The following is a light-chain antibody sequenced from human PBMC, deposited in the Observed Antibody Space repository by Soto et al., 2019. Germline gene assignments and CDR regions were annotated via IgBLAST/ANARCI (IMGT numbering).Light chain of an antibody. V-gene: IGKV3-20*01. CDR3: QQYGGSPRIT. J-gene: IGKJ1*01. CDR2: GAS. Sequence: EILLTESPGTLSFSPGERATLSCRASERLSSVYLAWYQQRPGQPPRLLIYGASNRATGIPDRFSGSGSGTDFTLIINRLEPEDVAIYYCQQYGGSPRITFGQGTKVDI. CDR1: ERLSSVY.